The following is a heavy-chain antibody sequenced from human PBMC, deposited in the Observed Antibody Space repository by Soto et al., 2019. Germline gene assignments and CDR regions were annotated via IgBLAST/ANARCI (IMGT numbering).Heavy chain of an antibody. CDR1: GYTFTTYA. J-gene: IGHJ4*02. D-gene: IGHD7-27*01. CDR2: MSPKTGNT. V-gene: IGHV1-8*01. Sequence: QVPLVQSGAEVKKPGASVKVSCKASGYTFTTYAINWVRQATGQGLEWIGWMSPKTGNTGYAQNIQGRVTMTKNPSRSTAYMELSSLTSEDTAVYYCARGPPNWGFDLWGQGTLVPVSS. CDR3: ARGPPNWGFDL.